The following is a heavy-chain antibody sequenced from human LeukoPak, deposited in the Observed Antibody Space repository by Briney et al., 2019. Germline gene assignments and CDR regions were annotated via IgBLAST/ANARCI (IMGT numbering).Heavy chain of an antibody. D-gene: IGHD3-10*01. V-gene: IGHV4-61*02. CDR2: IYTSGSI. CDR3: ARLWFGEVPPLYYYYMDV. J-gene: IGHJ6*03. CDR1: GGSISSGSYY. Sequence: SETLSLTCTVSGGSISSGSYYWSWIRQPAGKGLEWIGRIYTSGSINYNPSPKSRVTISVDTSKNQFSLKLSSVTAADTAVYYCARLWFGEVPPLYYYYMDVWGKGTTVTVSS.